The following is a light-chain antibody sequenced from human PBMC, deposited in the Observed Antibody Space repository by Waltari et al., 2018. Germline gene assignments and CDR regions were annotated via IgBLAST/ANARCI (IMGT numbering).Light chain of an antibody. J-gene: IGKJ1*01. CDR2: KAS. CDR3: LQYNGEPRT. CDR1: QNINTW. V-gene: IGKV1-5*03. Sequence: DIQMTQSPSTLSASVGDRVTITWRASQNINTWLAWHQQKPGKAPKLLIYKASSLESGVPSRFSGSGSGTEYTLTISSLQPDDFATYYCLQYNGEPRTFGQGTKVEVK.